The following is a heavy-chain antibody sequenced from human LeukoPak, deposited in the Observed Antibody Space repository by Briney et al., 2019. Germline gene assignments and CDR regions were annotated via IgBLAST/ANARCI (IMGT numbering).Heavy chain of an antibody. V-gene: IGHV3-48*03. J-gene: IGHJ4*02. D-gene: IGHD5-24*01. Sequence: GGSLRLSCAASGFTFSSYEMNWVRQAPGKGLEWVSYISSSGSTIYYADSVKGRFTISRDNAKNTLYLQMNSLRAEDTAVYYCARGRDGYNYGQYYFDYWGQGTLVTVSS. CDR1: GFTFSSYE. CDR3: ARGRDGYNYGQYYFDY. CDR2: ISSSGSTI.